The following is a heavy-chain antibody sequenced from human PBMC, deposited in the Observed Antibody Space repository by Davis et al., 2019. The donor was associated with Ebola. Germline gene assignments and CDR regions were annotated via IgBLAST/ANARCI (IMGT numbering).Heavy chain of an antibody. CDR2: MNPSSGNT. Sequence: ASVKVSCKASGYTFSNYDINWVRQATGQGLEWMGWMNPSSGNTGYAQRFQGRVTMTRDSSITTAYMELTSLRIDDTAVYYCARGYSPKCRTGDCVNDYWGQGTLVTVSS. D-gene: IGHD2-21*01. CDR3: ARGYSPKCRTGDCVNDY. J-gene: IGHJ4*02. CDR1: GYTFSNYD. V-gene: IGHV1-8*01.